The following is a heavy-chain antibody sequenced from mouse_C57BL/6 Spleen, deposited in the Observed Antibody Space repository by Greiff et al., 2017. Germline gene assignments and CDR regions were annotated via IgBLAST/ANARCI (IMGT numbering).Heavy chain of an antibody. D-gene: IGHD2-1*01. CDR3: AKRGGNYGGFAY. CDR2: INPNNGGT. V-gene: IGHV1-18*01. J-gene: IGHJ3*01. Sequence: EVKLQESGPELVKPGASVKIPCKASGYTFTDYNMDWVKQSHGKSLEWIGDINPNNGGTIYNQKFKGKATLTVDQSSSTAYMELRSLTSEDTAVYYCAKRGGNYGGFAYWGQGTLVTVSA. CDR1: GYTFTDYN.